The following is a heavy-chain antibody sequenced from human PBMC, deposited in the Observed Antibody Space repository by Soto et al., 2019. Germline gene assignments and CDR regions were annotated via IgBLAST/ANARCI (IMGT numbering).Heavy chain of an antibody. Sequence: EVQLLESGGGLVQAGGSLRLSCTASGFTFSSYAMGWVRQTPGKGLEWVSSIDSSGGSTYYADSVKGRFTMSRDKSKNSLYLQMDSLKAEGTAVYYCARRILGCTVTYFGFWGQGTLVTVSS. CDR3: ARRILGCTVTYFGF. D-gene: IGHD4-17*01. CDR2: IDSSGGST. V-gene: IGHV3-23*01. J-gene: IGHJ4*01. CDR1: GFTFSSYA.